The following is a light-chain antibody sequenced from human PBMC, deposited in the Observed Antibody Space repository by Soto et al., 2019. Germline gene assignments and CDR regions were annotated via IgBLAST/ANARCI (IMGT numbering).Light chain of an antibody. CDR3: SSYAGNNKYV. CDR1: SSDVGGYNY. V-gene: IGLV2-8*01. Sequence: QSVLTQPPSASGSLGQSVTISCTGTSSDVGGYNYVSWYQQHPGKAPKLMISEVSKRPSGVPDRFSGSKSGNAASLTVSGLQAEDEADYYSSSYAGNNKYVFGAGTKVTVL. J-gene: IGLJ1*01. CDR2: EVS.